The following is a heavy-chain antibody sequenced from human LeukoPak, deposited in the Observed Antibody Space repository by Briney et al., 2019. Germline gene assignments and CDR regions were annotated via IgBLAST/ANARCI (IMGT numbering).Heavy chain of an antibody. D-gene: IGHD3-22*01. J-gene: IGHJ4*02. CDR2: ISGNGGST. V-gene: IGHV3-23*01. CDR3: AKNGDTSGYYRGYFDY. CDR1: GFTFSNFA. Sequence: PGGSLRLSCAASGFTFSNFAMSWVRQAPGKGLEWVSAISGNGGSTYYADSVEGRFTISRDSSENTLYLQMNSLRAEDTAVYYCAKNGDTSGYYRGYFDYWGQGTLVTVSS.